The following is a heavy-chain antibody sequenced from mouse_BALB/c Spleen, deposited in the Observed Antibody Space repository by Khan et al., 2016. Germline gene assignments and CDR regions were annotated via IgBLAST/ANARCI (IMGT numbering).Heavy chain of an antibody. CDR1: GYSITSDYA. D-gene: IGHD1-1*01. Sequence: EVQLQESGPGLVKPSQSLSLTCTVTGYSITSDYAWNWIRQFPGNRLEWMGYISYSGSTSYNPSLKSRISITRDTSKNQFFLQLNSVTSEDTATYYGATSDYGDKDAMAYWGQGTSVTVSS. CDR2: ISYSGST. J-gene: IGHJ4*01. V-gene: IGHV3-2*02. CDR3: ATSDYGDKDAMAY.